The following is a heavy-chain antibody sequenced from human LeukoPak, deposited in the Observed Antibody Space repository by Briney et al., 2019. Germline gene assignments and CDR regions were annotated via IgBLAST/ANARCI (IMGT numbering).Heavy chain of an antibody. J-gene: IGHJ4*02. CDR3: ARGTSWHRC. Sequence: PGGSLRLSCAASGFTFSNYWMTWVRQAPGKGLEWVANIKEDGSEKHYVDSVKGRFTISRDNAKKSLYLQMNSLIAEDTAVYYCARGTSWHRCWGQGALVTVSS. V-gene: IGHV3-7*04. CDR2: IKEDGSEK. CDR1: GFTFSNYW. D-gene: IGHD2-15*01.